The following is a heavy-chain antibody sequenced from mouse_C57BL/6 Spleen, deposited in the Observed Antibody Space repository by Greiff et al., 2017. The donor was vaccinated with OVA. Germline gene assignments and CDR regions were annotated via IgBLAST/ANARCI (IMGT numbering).Heavy chain of an antibody. J-gene: IGHJ2*01. CDR2: ISDGGSYT. CDR1: GFTFSSYA. D-gene: IGHD1-1*01. V-gene: IGHV5-4*01. Sequence: EVKVVESGGGLVKPGGSLKLSCAASGFTFSSYAMSWVRQTPEKRLAWVATISDGGSYTYYPDNVKGRFTISRDNAKNNLYLQMSHLKSEDTAMYYCARDLYGSSLFDYWGQGTTLTVSS. CDR3: ARDLYGSSLFDY.